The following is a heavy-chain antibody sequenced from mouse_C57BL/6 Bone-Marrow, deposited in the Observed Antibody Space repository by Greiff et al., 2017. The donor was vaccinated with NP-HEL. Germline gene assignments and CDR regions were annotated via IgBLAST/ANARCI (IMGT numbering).Heavy chain of an antibody. J-gene: IGHJ3*01. V-gene: IGHV6-3*01. CDR3: TDYYGSSYGFAY. D-gene: IGHD1-1*01. CDR1: GFTFSNYW. Sequence: EVKLEESGGGLVQPGGSMKLSCVASGFTFSNYWMNWVRQSPEKGLEWVAQIRLKSDNYATHYAESVKGRFTISRDDSKSSVYLQMNNLRAEDTGIYYCTDYYGSSYGFAYWGQGTLVTGSA. CDR2: IRLKSDNYAT.